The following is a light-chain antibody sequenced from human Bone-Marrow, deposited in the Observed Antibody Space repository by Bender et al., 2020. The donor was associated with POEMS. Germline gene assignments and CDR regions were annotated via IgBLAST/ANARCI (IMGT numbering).Light chain of an antibody. CDR2: ENV. Sequence: QSVLTQPPSISAAPGQKVTISCSGSSSNIEKYYVSWFQQVPGTGPKLLIRENVRRPSGIPDRFSASRSGTSATLDISGLQTADEAEYYCAAWDTSLSGWVFGGGTKLTVL. CDR3: AAWDTSLSGWV. J-gene: IGLJ3*02. V-gene: IGLV1-51*01. CDR1: SSNIEKYY.